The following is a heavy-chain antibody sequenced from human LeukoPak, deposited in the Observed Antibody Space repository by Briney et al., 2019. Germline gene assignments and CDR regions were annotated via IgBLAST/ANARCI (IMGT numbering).Heavy chain of an antibody. V-gene: IGHV4-59*01. J-gene: IGHJ4*02. D-gene: IGHD1-1*01. CDR2: IYYSGST. CDR3: AGAARWTIYYFDY. CDR1: GGSFSGYY. Sequence: PSETLSLTCAVYGGSFSGYYWSWIRQPPGKGLEWIGYIYYSGSTNYNPSLKSRVTISVDTSKNQFSLKLSSVTAADTAVYYCAGAARWTIYYFDYWGQGTLVTVSS.